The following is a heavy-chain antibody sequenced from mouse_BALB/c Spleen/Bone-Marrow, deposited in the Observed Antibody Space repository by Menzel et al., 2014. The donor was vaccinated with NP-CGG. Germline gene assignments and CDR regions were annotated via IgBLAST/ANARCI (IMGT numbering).Heavy chain of an antibody. Sequence: VKLQESGAELVKPGASVKMSCKASGYTFTSYWMHWVKQRPGQGLEWIGVIDPSDSYTSYNQKFKGKATLTVDTSSSTAYMQLSSLTSEDSAVYYCTRSGYGNYYAMGYWGQGTSVTVSS. CDR1: GYTFTSYW. V-gene: IGHV1S127*01. CDR3: TRSGYGNYYAMGY. J-gene: IGHJ4*01. D-gene: IGHD3-2*02. CDR2: IDPSDSYT.